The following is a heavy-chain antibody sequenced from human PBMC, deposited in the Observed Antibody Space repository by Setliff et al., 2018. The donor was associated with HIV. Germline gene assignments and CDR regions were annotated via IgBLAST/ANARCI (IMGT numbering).Heavy chain of an antibody. CDR3: ARGQYCGGDCYSV. CDR2: INPNSGGT. V-gene: IGHV1-2*02. D-gene: IGHD2-21*02. J-gene: IGHJ4*02. Sequence: ASVKVSCKASGDAFTDYYIHWVRQAPGQGLEWMGWINPNSGGTNYAQKFQGRVTMTRDTSISTAFMDLSRLRSDDTAVYYCARGQYCGGDCYSVWGQGTLVTVSS. CDR1: GDAFTDYY.